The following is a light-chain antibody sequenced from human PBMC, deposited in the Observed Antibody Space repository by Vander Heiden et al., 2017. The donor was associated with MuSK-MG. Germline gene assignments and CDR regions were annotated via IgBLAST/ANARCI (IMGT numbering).Light chain of an antibody. V-gene: IGLV1-44*01. J-gene: IGLJ2*01. Sequence: QSVLTQPPSASGTPGQRVTISCSGSASNIGSSTVNWYQQVPGTVPKLLIYSDDHRPSGVPERFSGSKSATSASLAISGLQSDDEADYYCAAWDASLNGFVVFGGGTRLTVL. CDR3: AAWDASLNGFVV. CDR1: ASNIGSST. CDR2: SDD.